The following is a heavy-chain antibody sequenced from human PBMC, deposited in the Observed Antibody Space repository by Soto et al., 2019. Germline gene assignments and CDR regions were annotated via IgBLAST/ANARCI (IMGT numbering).Heavy chain of an antibody. CDR1: GFTFSDHH. CDR2: ARNKANSYTT. D-gene: IGHD2-15*01. J-gene: IGHJ5*02. Sequence: EVQLVESGGGLVQPGGSLRLSCAASGFTFSDHHMDWVRQAPGKGLEWVGRARNKANSYTTEYAASVKGRFTISRDDSXXXXXXXXXXXXXXXXXXXXXXSXYXXXXXXXENNWFDPWGQGTLVTVSS. CDR3: XSXYXXXXXXXENNWFDP. V-gene: IGHV3-72*01.